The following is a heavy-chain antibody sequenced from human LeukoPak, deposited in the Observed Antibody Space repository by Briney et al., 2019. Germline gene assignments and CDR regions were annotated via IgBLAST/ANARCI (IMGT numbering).Heavy chain of an antibody. CDR2: IWHNGIT. CDR1: GASISSYY. D-gene: IGHD6-19*01. J-gene: IGHJ2*01. V-gene: IGHV4-59*08. Sequence: SETLSLTCTVCGASISSYYWSWIRQPPGEGLEWIGYIWHNGITNYSPSLKSRVTISLDTSKKQYSLKLTSVTDADTAMYYCARHWMTVAPYWYFDLWGRGTLVTVSS. CDR3: ARHWMTVAPYWYFDL.